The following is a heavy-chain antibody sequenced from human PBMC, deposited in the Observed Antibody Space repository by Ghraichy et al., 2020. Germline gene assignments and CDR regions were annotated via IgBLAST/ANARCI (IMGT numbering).Heavy chain of an antibody. V-gene: IGHV4-31*02. CDR3: ARDSTWYSFDS. Sequence: SETLSLTCTVSGGSINSGDYYWSWIRQHPGKGLERIGYIYYSGTTYYNPSLKSRVTISRDTSKNQFFLKLSSVTAPDTAVYYCARDSTWYSFDSWGQGTLVTVSS. J-gene: IGHJ4*02. D-gene: IGHD6-13*01. CDR2: IYYSGTT. CDR1: GGSINSGDYY.